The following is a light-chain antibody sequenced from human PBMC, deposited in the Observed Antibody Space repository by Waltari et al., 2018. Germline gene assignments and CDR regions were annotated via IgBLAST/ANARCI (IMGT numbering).Light chain of an antibody. CDR2: DFS. CDR1: SRDVCGYDY. Sequence: QSALTQPRSVSGSPGQSVTISCTGTSRDVCGYDYVSWNQPHPGTAPNLMIYDFSKRPSGVPDRFSGSKSGNTASLTISGLQAEDEADYYCCSYAGSYTWVFGGGTKLTVL. V-gene: IGLV2-11*01. CDR3: CSYAGSYTWV. J-gene: IGLJ3*02.